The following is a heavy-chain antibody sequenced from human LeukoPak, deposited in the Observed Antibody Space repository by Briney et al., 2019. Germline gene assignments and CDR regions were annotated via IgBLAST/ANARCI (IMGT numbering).Heavy chain of an antibody. D-gene: IGHD2-8*01. CDR3: ASVYAGDFDY. J-gene: IGHJ4*02. V-gene: IGHV5-10-1*01. CDR1: GYSLSAYW. CDR2: IDPSDSHI. Sequence: GESLRISCQGSGYSLSAYWITWVRQMPGKGLEWMGRIDPSDSHINYSPSFQGHVTISVDKSISTAYLQWSSLKASDTAMYYCASVYAGDFDYWGQGTLVTVSS.